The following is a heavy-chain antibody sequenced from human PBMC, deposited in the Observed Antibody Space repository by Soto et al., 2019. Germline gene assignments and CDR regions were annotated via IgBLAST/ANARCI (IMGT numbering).Heavy chain of an antibody. CDR3: ARGKYSYGKYYYYGMDV. D-gene: IGHD5-18*01. Sequence: GASVKVYCKASGGTFSSYAISWVRQAPGQGLEWMGGIIPIFGTANYAQKFQGRVTTTADESTSTAYMELSSLRSEDTAVYYCARGKYSYGKYYYYGMDVWGQGTTVTVS. CDR2: IIPIFGTA. CDR1: GGTFSSYA. J-gene: IGHJ6*02. V-gene: IGHV1-69*13.